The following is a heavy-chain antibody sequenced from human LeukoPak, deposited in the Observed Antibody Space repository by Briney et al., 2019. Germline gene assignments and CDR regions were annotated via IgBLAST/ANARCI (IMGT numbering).Heavy chain of an antibody. CDR2: ISDSGGST. D-gene: IGHD3-9*01. CDR3: AKVSESNYDFLTGYYTPYYFDY. J-gene: IGHJ4*02. CDR1: GFTFGDYA. Sequence: GGSLRLSCTASGFTFGDYAMSWVRQAPGKGLEWVSGISDSGGSTYYADSVKGRFTISRDNSKNMLYLQMNSLRAEDTAVYYCAKVSESNYDFLTGYYTPYYFDYWGQGTLVTVSS. V-gene: IGHV3-23*01.